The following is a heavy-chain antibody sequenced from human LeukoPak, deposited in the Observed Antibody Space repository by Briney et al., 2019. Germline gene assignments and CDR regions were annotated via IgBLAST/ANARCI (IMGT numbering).Heavy chain of an antibody. CDR3: TTASVTMVRGVINPDAFDV. CDR2: IMSKSDGGTT. CDR1: GFTFSNAW. Sequence: GGSLRLSCAASGFTFSNAWMSWGRQAPGKGLEWVGRIMSKSDGGTTAYGAPVKGRFAISRDDSKNTLYLQMKGLETEDTAVYYCTTASVTMVRGVINPDAFDVWGLGTMVIVSS. D-gene: IGHD3-10*01. V-gene: IGHV3-15*01. J-gene: IGHJ3*01.